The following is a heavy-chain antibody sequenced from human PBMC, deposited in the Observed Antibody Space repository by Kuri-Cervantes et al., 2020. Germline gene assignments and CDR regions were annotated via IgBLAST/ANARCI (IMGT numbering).Heavy chain of an antibody. CDR1: GYTFTSYY. V-gene: IGHV1-46*01. J-gene: IGHJ2*01. Sequence: ASVKVSCKASGYTFTSYYMHWVRQAPGQGLEWMGIINPSGGSTSYAQKFQGRVTMTRDTSTSTAYMELSSLRSEDTAVYYCARVNNWNYDNWYFDLWGRGTLVTVSS. D-gene: IGHD1-7*01. CDR3: ARVNNWNYDNWYFDL. CDR2: INPSGGST.